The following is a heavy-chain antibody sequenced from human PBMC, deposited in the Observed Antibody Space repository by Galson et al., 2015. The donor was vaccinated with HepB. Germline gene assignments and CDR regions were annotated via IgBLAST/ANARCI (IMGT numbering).Heavy chain of an antibody. CDR2: ITSSGGNS. CDR1: GFSFTRYA. D-gene: IGHD3-3*02. Sequence: SLRLSCAASGFSFTRYAMTWVRQAPGKGLEWVSSITSSGGNSYYTDSVKGRFTVSRDNSKNTLYLQMNSLRAEDTAIYYCARLAYYYYAMDVWGQGTTVTVSS. CDR3: ARLAYYYYAMDV. V-gene: IGHV3-23*01. J-gene: IGHJ6*02.